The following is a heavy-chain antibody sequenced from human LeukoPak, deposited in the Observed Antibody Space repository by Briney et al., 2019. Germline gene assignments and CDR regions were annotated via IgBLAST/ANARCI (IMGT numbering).Heavy chain of an antibody. V-gene: IGHV3-23*01. Sequence: HPGGSLRLSCAASGFTFSSYAMSWVRQAPGKGLEWVSAISGSGGSTYYADSVKGRFTISRDNSENTLYLQMNSLRAEDTAVYYCAPRAYSSGWNWFDPWGQGTLVTVSS. J-gene: IGHJ5*02. D-gene: IGHD6-19*01. CDR3: APRAYSSGWNWFDP. CDR1: GFTFSSYA. CDR2: ISGSGGST.